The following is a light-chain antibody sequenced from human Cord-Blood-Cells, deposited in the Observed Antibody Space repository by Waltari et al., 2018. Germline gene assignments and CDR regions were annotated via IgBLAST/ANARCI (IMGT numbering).Light chain of an antibody. CDR2: GAS. CDR1: QSVSSN. Sequence: EIVMTQSPATLSVSPGERATLSCRASQSVSSNLAWYQQKPGQAPRVLIYGASTRATGIPSRFSGSVSVTEFTLTISSLQSEDFAVYYCQRYNNWPPWTFGQGTKVEIK. V-gene: IGKV3-15*01. J-gene: IGKJ1*01. CDR3: QRYNNWPPWT.